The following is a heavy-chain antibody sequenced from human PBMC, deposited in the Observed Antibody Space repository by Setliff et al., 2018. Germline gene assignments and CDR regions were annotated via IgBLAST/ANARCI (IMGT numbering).Heavy chain of an antibody. CDR3: AGDPPRSDWRLDS. CDR2: FSGSNEYI. J-gene: IGHJ4*02. D-gene: IGHD1-26*01. V-gene: IGHV3-21*01. Sequence: PGGSLRLSCEASGFAFASYNMNWVRQTPEKGPEWVSSFSGSNEYIKYADSVKGRFTISRDNSKNTVYLEMNNLRADDTAVYYCAGDPPRSDWRLDSWGQGTLVTVSS. CDR1: GFAFASYN.